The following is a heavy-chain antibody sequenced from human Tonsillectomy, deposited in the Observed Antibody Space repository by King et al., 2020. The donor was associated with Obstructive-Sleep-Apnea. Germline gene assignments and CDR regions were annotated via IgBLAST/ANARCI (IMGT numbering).Heavy chain of an antibody. J-gene: IGHJ6*02. D-gene: IGHD4-17*01. V-gene: IGHV4-4*02. CDR3: ARGATVTTYYYYYGMDV. CDR2: IYHSGGT. Sequence: VQLQESGPGLVKPSGTLSLTCAVSGGSISSSNWWSWVRQPPGKGLEWIGKIYHSGGTNYNPSLKSRVTISVDKSKTQFSLKLSSVTAADTAVYYCARGATVTTYYYYYGMDVWGQGTTVTVSS. CDR1: GGSISSSNW.